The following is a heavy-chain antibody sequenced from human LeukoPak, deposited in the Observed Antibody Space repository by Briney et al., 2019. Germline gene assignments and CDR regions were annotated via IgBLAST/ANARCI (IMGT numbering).Heavy chain of an antibody. CDR1: GFTFSSYE. CDR3: AELGITMIGGV. V-gene: IGHV3-48*03. J-gene: IGHJ6*04. CDR2: ISSSGSTT. D-gene: IGHD3-10*02. Sequence: GSLRLSCAASGFTFSSYEMNWVRQAPGKGLEGVSYISSSGSTTYHADSVKGSFTISRDNAKNSLYLQMTSLRAEDTAVYYCAELGITMIGGVWGKGTTVTISS.